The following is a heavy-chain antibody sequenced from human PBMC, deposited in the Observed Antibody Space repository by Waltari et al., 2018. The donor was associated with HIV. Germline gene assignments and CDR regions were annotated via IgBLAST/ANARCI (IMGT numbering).Heavy chain of an antibody. V-gene: IGHV3-7*01. CDR3: ARDAYSSSVAWFDP. CDR2: IKQDGSEK. J-gene: IGHJ5*02. Sequence: EVQLVESGGGLVQPGGSLRLSCAASGFTFSSYWMSWVRQAPGKGREGGAKIKQDGSEKYYVDAVKGRFTISRDNAKNSLYLQMNSLRAEDTAVYYCARDAYSSSVAWFDPWGQGTLVTVSS. D-gene: IGHD6-6*01. CDR1: GFTFSSYW.